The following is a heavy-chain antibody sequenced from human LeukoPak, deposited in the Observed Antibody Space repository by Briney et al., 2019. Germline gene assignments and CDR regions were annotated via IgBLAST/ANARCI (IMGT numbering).Heavy chain of an antibody. CDR2: IYPSGST. V-gene: IGHV4-4*07. Sequence: EPSETLSLTCSVSGGSISNYYWSWIRQPAGKGLEWIGRIYPSGSTNYNPSLKSRVTMSIDTSKNQSSLKLSSVTAADTAVYYCARDYYDSGSYPFDYWGQGTLVTVSS. CDR1: GGSISNYY. D-gene: IGHD3-10*01. J-gene: IGHJ4*02. CDR3: ARDYYDSGSYPFDY.